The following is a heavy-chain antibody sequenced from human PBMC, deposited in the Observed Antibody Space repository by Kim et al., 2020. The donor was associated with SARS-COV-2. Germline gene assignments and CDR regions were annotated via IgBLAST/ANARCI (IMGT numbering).Heavy chain of an antibody. D-gene: IGHD6-13*01. CDR3: ARVLTAAGTFNWFDP. CDR2: INPNSGGT. J-gene: IGHJ5*02. V-gene: IGHV1-2*02. CDR1: GYTFTGYY. Sequence: ASVKVSCKASGYTFTGYYMHWVRQAPGQGLEWMGWINPNSGGTNYAQKFQGRVTMTRDTSISTAYMELSRLRSDDTAVYYCARVLTAAGTFNWFDPWGQGTLVTVSS.